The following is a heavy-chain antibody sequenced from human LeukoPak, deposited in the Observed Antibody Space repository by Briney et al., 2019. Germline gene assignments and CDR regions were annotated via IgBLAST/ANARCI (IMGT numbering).Heavy chain of an antibody. CDR3: ARPVRCSATTCTGPFDY. V-gene: IGHV4-61*02. Sequence: SQTLSLTCTVSGGSISSDNYFWSWIRQPAGKGLEWIGRFYTSGRTTYNPSLKSRVTISVDTSKNQFSLRLTSVTASDTAVYYCARPVRCSATTCTGPFDYWGQGTLVTVSS. D-gene: IGHD6-19*01. J-gene: IGHJ4*02. CDR2: FYTSGRT. CDR1: GGSISSDNYF.